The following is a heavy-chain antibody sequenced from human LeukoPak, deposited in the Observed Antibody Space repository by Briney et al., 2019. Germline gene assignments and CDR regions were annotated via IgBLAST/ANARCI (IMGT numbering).Heavy chain of an antibody. D-gene: IGHD3-16*02. CDR2: IYYSGST. CDR3: TRGYYDYVWGSYRIHFDY. CDR1: GGSISSYY. V-gene: IGHV4-59*01. Sequence: SETLSLTCTVSGGSISSYYWSWIRQPPGKGLEWIGYIYYSGSTNYNPSLKSRVTISVDTSKNQFSLKLSSVTAADTAVYYCTRGYYDYVWGSYRIHFDYWGQGTLVTVSS. J-gene: IGHJ4*02.